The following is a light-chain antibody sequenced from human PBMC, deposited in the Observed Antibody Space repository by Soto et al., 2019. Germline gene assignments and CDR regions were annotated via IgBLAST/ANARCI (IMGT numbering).Light chain of an antibody. CDR1: QVISSY. Sequence: DIELTQSPSFLSASVGDRVTITCRASQVISSYLAWYQQKPGKAPKFLIYAASTLQIGVPSRFSGSGSGTEFTLTISSLQPEDFATYYCQQLNSYPRTFGQGTKVEIK. CDR3: QQLNSYPRT. CDR2: AAS. V-gene: IGKV1-9*01. J-gene: IGKJ1*01.